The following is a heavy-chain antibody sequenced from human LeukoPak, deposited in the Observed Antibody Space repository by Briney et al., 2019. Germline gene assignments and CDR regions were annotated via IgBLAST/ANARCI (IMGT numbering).Heavy chain of an antibody. Sequence: GGSLRLSCAASGFTFSSYGMSWVRQAPGKGLEWVSAISGSGGSTYYADSVKGRFTTSRDNTKNSLYLQMNSLRAEDTAVYYCARGTTYYPGVDYWGQGTLVIVST. CDR1: GFTFSSYG. J-gene: IGHJ4*02. V-gene: IGHV3-23*01. CDR2: ISGSGGST. D-gene: IGHD3-16*01. CDR3: ARGTTYYPGVDY.